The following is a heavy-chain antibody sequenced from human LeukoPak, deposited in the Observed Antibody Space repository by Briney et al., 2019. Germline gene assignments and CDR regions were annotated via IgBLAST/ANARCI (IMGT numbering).Heavy chain of an antibody. CDR1: GFTFSDYD. J-gene: IGHJ4*02. V-gene: IGHV3-13*01. Sequence: GESLRLSCAASGFTFSDYDMHWVRQATGKGLEWVSAIATAGDTYYTGSVKGRFTISRENPKNSLYHQMNSLRAGDTAVYYCAKGYGFDSSGSEHYFENWGQGILVTVSS. CDR2: IATAGDT. D-gene: IGHD3-22*01. CDR3: AKGYGFDSSGSEHYFEN.